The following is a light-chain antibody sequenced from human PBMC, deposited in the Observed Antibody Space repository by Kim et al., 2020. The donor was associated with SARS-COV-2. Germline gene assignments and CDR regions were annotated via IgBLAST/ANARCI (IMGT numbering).Light chain of an antibody. V-gene: IGLV3-21*04. Sequence: APGKTARITCGGNNIGSKSVHWYQQKPGQAPVLVIYYDSDRPSGIPERFSGSNSGNTATLTISGVEAGDEADYYCQVWDSSSDRVVFGGGTQLTVL. CDR2: YDS. CDR3: QVWDSSSDRVV. J-gene: IGLJ2*01. CDR1: NIGSKS.